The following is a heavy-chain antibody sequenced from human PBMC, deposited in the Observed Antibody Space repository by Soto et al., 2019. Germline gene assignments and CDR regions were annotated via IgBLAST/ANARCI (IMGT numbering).Heavy chain of an antibody. J-gene: IGHJ4*02. V-gene: IGHV3-33*01. D-gene: IGHD3-22*01. CDR3: ARDRDDFDTSGYYYYFDY. CDR1: GFAFNNYG. CDR2: IWYHGSKK. Sequence: PGGSLRLSCTASGFAFNNYGMHWVRQAPGKGLEWVAVIWYHGSKKYYADSVKGRFTISRDNSKNTLYLQMNSVRADDTAVYYCARDRDDFDTSGYYYYFDYWGQGTLVTVSS.